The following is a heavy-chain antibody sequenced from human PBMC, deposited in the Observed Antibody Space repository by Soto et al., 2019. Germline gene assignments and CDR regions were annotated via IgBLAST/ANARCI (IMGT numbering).Heavy chain of an antibody. V-gene: IGHV3-30*18. CDR1: GFTFHSYG. CDR2: ISFDGSNK. Sequence: PGGSLRLSCAASGFTFHSYGINWVRQAPGKGLEWVALISFDGSNKYYADSVKGRFTISRDNSKNTLSLQMNSLRPEDTAVYYCAKDHFGDHVNYYYGMDVWGQGTTVTVSS. J-gene: IGHJ6*02. CDR3: AKDHFGDHVNYYYGMDV. D-gene: IGHD4-17*01.